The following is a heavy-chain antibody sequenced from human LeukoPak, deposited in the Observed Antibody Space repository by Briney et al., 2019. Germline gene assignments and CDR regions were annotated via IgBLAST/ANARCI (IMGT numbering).Heavy chain of an antibody. Sequence: ASVKLSCTASGYTFTSYGISWVRQAPGQGLEWMGWISAYNGNTNYAQKLQGRVTMTTDTSTSTAYMELRSLRSDDTAVYYCARENYYDNSGYPTSDYWGQGTLVTVSS. CDR3: ARENYYDNSGYPTSDY. D-gene: IGHD3-22*01. J-gene: IGHJ4*02. CDR1: GYTFTSYG. V-gene: IGHV1-18*01. CDR2: ISAYNGNT.